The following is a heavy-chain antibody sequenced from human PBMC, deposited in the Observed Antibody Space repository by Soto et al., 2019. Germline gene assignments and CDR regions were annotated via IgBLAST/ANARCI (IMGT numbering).Heavy chain of an antibody. J-gene: IGHJ4*02. CDR3: AREEWFRLKAIGY. D-gene: IGHD3-3*01. Sequence: ASVKVSCKASGFTFTTYGITWVRQAPGQGLEWMGWVSAYNGNTNYAQNLQGRVTMTTDTSTSTAYMELRSLRSDDTAVYYCAREEWFRLKAIGYWGEGTLVTVSS. CDR2: VSAYNGNT. CDR1: GFTFTTYG. V-gene: IGHV1-18*01.